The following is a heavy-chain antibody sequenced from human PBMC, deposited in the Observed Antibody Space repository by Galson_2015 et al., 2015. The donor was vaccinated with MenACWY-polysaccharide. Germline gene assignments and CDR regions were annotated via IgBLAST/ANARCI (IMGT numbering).Heavy chain of an antibody. CDR3: ARAAYCTHYCYYYYYMDV. V-gene: IGHV1-46*01. Sequence: SVKVSCKASGYTFTDYYIHWVRQAPGLGLEWMGVVKPSGGHPIQEQKFQGRVTMTSDTSTSTVYMEVRSLGSDDTAIYYCARAAYCTHYCYYYYYMDVWGKGTTVTVSS. D-gene: IGHD2-8*01. J-gene: IGHJ6*03. CDR1: GYTFTDYY. CDR2: VKPSGGHP.